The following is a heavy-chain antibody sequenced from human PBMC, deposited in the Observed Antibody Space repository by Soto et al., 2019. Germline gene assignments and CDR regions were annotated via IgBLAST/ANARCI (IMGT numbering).Heavy chain of an antibody. CDR3: ARTVGYGYDSLIAGMDV. Sequence: QVQLQESGPGLVKPWETLSLTCTVSGGSISSYYWSWIRQPPGKGLEWIGYIYYSGSTNYNPSLKSRVTISVDTSKNQFSLKLSSVTAADTAVYYCARTVGYGYDSLIAGMDVWGQGTTVTVSS. CDR1: GGSISSYY. J-gene: IGHJ6*02. V-gene: IGHV4-59*01. CDR2: IYYSGST. D-gene: IGHD5-12*01.